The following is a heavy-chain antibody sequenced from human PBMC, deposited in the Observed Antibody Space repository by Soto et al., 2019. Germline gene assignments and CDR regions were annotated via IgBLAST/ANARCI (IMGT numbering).Heavy chain of an antibody. Sequence: QVHLLLQSGAEVKKPGSSVKVSCKASGGTPSNSAISWVRQAPGQGLEWMGGIIPVFGLVKYAQNSQGRVTITADESTNPADMELSSLRPEDTAVYYCAGGRIVVVGSRAYYGMDVWGQGTTVTVSS. CDR3: AGGRIVVVGSRAYYGMDV. D-gene: IGHD3-22*01. CDR2: IIPVFGLV. J-gene: IGHJ6*02. V-gene: IGHV1-69*01. CDR1: GGTPSNSA.